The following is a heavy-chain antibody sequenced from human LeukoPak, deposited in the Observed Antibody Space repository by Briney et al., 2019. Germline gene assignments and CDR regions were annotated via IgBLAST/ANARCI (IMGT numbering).Heavy chain of an antibody. D-gene: IGHD2-15*01. V-gene: IGHV4-39*01. CDR3: ARLPGGVVAAYYFDY. J-gene: IGHJ4*02. Sequence: SETLSLTCTASGGSISSSSYYWGWIRQPPGKGLEWIGSIYYSGSTYYNPSLKSRVTISVDTSKNQFSLKLSSVTAADTAVYYCARLPGGVVAAYYFDYWGQGTLVTVSS. CDR2: IYYSGST. CDR1: GGSISSSSYY.